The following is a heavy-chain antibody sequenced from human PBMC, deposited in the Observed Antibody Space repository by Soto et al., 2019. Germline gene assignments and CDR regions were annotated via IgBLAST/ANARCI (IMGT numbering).Heavy chain of an antibody. CDR2: ISAYNGNT. J-gene: IGHJ4*02. CDR1: GYTFTSYG. D-gene: IGHD2-2*01. CDR3: ARDPPHFDIVVVPAASPPDY. V-gene: IGHV1-18*01. Sequence: ASVKVSCKASGYTFTSYGISWVRQAPGQGLEWMGWISAYNGNTNYAQKLQGRVTMTTDTSTSTAYMELRSLRSDDTAVYYCARDPPHFDIVVVPAASPPDYWGQGTLVTVSS.